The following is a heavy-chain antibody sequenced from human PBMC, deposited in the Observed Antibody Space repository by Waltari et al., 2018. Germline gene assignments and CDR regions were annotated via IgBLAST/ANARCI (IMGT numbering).Heavy chain of an antibody. D-gene: IGHD1-7*01. Sequence: QVQLQESGPGLVKPSETLSLTCTVSGGSISSYYWSWIQQPPGKGLEWIGYIYYSGSTNYNPSLKSRVTISVDTSKSQCSLKLSSVTAADTAVYYCARFWNYVRAFDIWGQGTMVTVSS. CDR3: ARFWNYVRAFDI. CDR2: IYYSGST. V-gene: IGHV4-59*01. CDR1: GGSISSYY. J-gene: IGHJ3*02.